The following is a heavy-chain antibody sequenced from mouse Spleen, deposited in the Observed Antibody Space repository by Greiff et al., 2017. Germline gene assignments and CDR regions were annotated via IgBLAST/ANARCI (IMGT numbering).Heavy chain of an antibody. CDR3: TTGNYRYDEAY. CDR2: IDPENGDT. Sequence: VQLQQSGAELVRPGASVKLSCTASGFNIKDDYMHWVKQRPEQGLEWIGWIDPENGDTEYASKFQGKATITADTSSNTAYLQLSSLTSEDTAVYYCTTGNYRYDEAYWGQGTLVTVSA. D-gene: IGHD2-14*01. V-gene: IGHV14-4*01. CDR1: GFNIKDDY. J-gene: IGHJ3*01.